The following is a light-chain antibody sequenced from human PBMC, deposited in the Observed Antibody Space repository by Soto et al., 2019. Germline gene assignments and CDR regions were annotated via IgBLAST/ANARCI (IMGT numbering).Light chain of an antibody. CDR1: QSVSSNY. CDR3: KQYGGSRRVT. J-gene: IGKJ4*01. V-gene: IGKV3-20*01. Sequence: EIVLTQSPGTLSLSPGERATLSCRASQSVSSNYLAWYQQKPGQAPRLVIYGASSRATGIPDRFIGSVSGTDFNLTISRLEAEDFALYCCKQYGGSRRVTLGGGTKVQIK. CDR2: GAS.